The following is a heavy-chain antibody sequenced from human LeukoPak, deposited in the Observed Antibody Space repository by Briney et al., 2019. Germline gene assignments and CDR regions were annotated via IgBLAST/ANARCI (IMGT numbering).Heavy chain of an antibody. J-gene: IGHJ4*02. V-gene: IGHV4-39*01. CDR1: GGSISSSSYY. CDR2: INHSGST. D-gene: IGHD1-1*01. Sequence: RPSETLSLTCTVSGGSISSSSYYWGWIRQPPGKGLEWIGEINHSGSTNYNPSLKSRVTISVDTSKNQFSLKLSSVTATDTAVYYCASLKNVDFFDYWGQGTLVTVSS. CDR3: ASLKNVDFFDY.